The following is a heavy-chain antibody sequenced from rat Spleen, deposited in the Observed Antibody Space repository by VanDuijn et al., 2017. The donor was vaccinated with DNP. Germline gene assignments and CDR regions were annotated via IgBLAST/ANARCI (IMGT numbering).Heavy chain of an antibody. Sequence: EVQLVESGGGLVQPGRSLKLSCAASGITFSNYGMHWIRQAPTKGLEWVASISTVGDNTYHGDSVKGRFTISRDNAKSSLYLQMDSLRSEDTATYYCTTGIYYYDGYYHLFAYWGQGTLVTVSS. CDR1: GITFSNYG. J-gene: IGHJ3*01. D-gene: IGHD1-12*03. V-gene: IGHV5-19*01. CDR3: TTGIYYYDGYYHLFAY. CDR2: ISTVGDNT.